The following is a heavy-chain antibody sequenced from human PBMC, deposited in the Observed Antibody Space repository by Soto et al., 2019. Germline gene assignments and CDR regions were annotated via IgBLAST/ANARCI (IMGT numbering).Heavy chain of an antibody. CDR1: GYTFTSYA. CDR2: INAGNGNT. D-gene: IGHD6-19*01. V-gene: IGHV1-3*01. J-gene: IGHJ4*02. Sequence: QVQLVQSGAEVKKPGASVKVSCKASGYTFTSYAMHWVRQAPGQRLEWMGWINAGNGNTKYSQKFQGRVTITRDTSASTAYMELSSLRSEDTAVYYCARVVAKAVADHCGQGTLVTVSS. CDR3: ARVVAKAVADH.